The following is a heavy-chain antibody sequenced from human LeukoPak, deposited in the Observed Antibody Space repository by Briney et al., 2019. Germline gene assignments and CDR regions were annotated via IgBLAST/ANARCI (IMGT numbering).Heavy chain of an antibody. CDR2: ISSDGSTT. J-gene: IGHJ4*02. D-gene: IGHD1-26*01. CDR1: GFTFSSYW. Sequence: GGSLSLSCAASGFTFSSYWMHWVRQAPGKGLVWVSRISSDGSTTSYADSVKGRFTISRDNAKNTLYLQMSSLRAEDTAVYYCARRGGGYNDYWGQGTLVTVSS. CDR3: ARRGGGYNDY. V-gene: IGHV3-74*01.